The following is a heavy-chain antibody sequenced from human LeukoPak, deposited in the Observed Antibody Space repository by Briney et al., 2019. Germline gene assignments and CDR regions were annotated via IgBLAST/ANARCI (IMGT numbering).Heavy chain of an antibody. V-gene: IGHV1-18*01. CDR2: ISAYNGNT. Sequence: ASVTVSCMASGYTFTSYGISWVRQAPGQGLEWVGWISAYNGNTNYAQKLQGRVTMTTDTSTSTAYMELRSLRADDTAVYYCARGRHLTTNFDYWRQGTLVPVSS. J-gene: IGHJ4*02. D-gene: IGHD1-1*01. CDR3: ARGRHLTTNFDY. CDR1: GYTFTSYG.